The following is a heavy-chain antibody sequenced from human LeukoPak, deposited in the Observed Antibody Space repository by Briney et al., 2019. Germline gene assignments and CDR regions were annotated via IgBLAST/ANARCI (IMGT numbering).Heavy chain of an antibody. CDR3: ARVEPVSGSYYFGAFDV. D-gene: IGHD1-26*01. Sequence: SETLSLTCNVSYGSIHNYYWSWIRQPAGRTLEWIGRVYTSGSTIYNPSLRSRVTMSLDTSKSHLSPKLNSVTAADTAVYYCARVEPVSGSYYFGAFDVWGPGILVTVSS. CDR2: VYTSGST. CDR1: YGSIHNYY. J-gene: IGHJ3*01. V-gene: IGHV4-4*07.